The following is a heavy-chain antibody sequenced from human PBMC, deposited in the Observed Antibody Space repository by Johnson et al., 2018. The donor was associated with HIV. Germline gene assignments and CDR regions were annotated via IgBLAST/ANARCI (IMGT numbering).Heavy chain of an antibody. CDR2: RSYDGSNR. V-gene: IGHV3-30-3*01. D-gene: IGHD6-19*01. J-gene: IGHJ3*02. CDR1: GFTFSSYA. CDR3: AREPGLVAAFDI. Sequence: QVHLVGPGGGLVQPGRSLSRSCAASGFTFSSYAMHWVRQARGKGLQWVAARSYDGSNRYYADSVKGRFTISRDNSKNTLYLQMNSLRAEDTAVYYCAREPGLVAAFDIWGQGTMVTVSS.